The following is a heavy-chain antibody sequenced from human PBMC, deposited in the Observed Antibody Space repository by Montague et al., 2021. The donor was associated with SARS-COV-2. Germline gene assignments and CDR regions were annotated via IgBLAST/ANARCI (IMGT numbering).Heavy chain of an antibody. V-gene: IGHV4-59*08. CDR3: VRTVTQGSGDS. J-gene: IGHJ4*02. Sequence: SETLSLTCTVSGGSINNFFWSWIRQPPGKGLEWVGYSYYRGNANYNPSLASRVTMSVDKSRNQFSLKLTSVTAADTAVYYCVRTVTQGSGDSRGQGTLVTVSS. CDR2: SYYRGNA. CDR1: GGSINNFF. D-gene: IGHD6-25*01.